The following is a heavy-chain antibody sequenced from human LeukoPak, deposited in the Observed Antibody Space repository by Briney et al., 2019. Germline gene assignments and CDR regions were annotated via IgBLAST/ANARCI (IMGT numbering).Heavy chain of an antibody. CDR3: AKNGGPHGMDV. V-gene: IGHV3-7*02. J-gene: IGHJ6*02. CDR2: IKHDGSET. D-gene: IGHD3-16*01. Sequence: PGGSLRLSCATSGFTFSSIWMSWVRQAPGKGLEWVANIKHDGSETNYVDSVKGRFTISRDNAKNSLHLQMNSLRVEDTAVYYCAKNGGPHGMDVWGQGTTVTASS. CDR1: GFTFSSIW.